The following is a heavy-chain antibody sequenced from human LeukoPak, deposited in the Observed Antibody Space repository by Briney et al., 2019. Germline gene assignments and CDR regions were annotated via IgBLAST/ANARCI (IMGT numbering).Heavy chain of an antibody. V-gene: IGHV3-7*01. CDR2: IDQDGRDK. Sequence: PGGSLRLSCAASGFTFSRHYRSWVRQSPGKGLEGVANIDQDGRDKYFAGSVKGRFTISRDNADNSVYLQMNSLRAEDTAVYYCARESIVGRSDDAFDIWGQGTMVTVSS. CDR1: GFTFSRHY. CDR3: ARESIVGRSDDAFDI. J-gene: IGHJ3*02. D-gene: IGHD1-26*01.